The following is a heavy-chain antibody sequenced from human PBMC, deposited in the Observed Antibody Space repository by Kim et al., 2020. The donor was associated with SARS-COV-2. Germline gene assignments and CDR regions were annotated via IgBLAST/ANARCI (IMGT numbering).Heavy chain of an antibody. CDR3: ARGVEGSLRGWYFGY. J-gene: IGHJ4*02. V-gene: IGHV4-59*11. CDR1: GGSISSHY. Sequence: SETLSLTCTVSGGSISSHYWSWIRQPPGKGLEWIGYIYYSGSTNYNPSLKSRVSISVDNSKNQFTLKLSSVTAADTAVDYCARGVEGSLRGWYFGYWGQG. D-gene: IGHD3-10*01. CDR2: IYYSGST.